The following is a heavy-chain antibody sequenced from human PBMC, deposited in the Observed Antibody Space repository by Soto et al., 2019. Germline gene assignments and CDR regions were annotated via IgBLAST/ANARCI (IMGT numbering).Heavy chain of an antibody. Sequence: GSVEVSCKASGYTFTSYDLNWVGQATVQGVEWMGWMNSNSGNTGYAQKFQGRVTMTRNTSISTAYMELISLTSEDTAVYYCARDYSDYYYYSMDVWGQGNTVTVSS. V-gene: IGHV1-8*01. D-gene: IGHD4-4*01. CDR2: MNSNSGNT. J-gene: IGHJ6*02. CDR1: GYTFTSYD. CDR3: ARDYSDYYYYSMDV.